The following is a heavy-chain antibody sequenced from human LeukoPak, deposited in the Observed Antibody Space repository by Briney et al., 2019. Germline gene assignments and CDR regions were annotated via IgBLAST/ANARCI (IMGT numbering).Heavy chain of an antibody. D-gene: IGHD3-22*01. V-gene: IGHV3-7*01. CDR1: GFTFSSYW. CDR3: AQGSGYYLPSDAFDI. Sequence: LPGGSLRLSCGASGFTFSSYWMLWLRQSPGKAGEGVANIKQDGSEKYYVDSVKGRFTISRDNAKTSLYLQMNSLRAEDTAVYYCAQGSGYYLPSDAFDIWGQGTMVTVSS. CDR2: IKQDGSEK. J-gene: IGHJ3*02.